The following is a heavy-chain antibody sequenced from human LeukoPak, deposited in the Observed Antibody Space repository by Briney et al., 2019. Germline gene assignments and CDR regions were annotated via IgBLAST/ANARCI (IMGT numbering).Heavy chain of an antibody. Sequence: GGSLRLSCAASGFTFSSYWMHWVRQAPGKGLVWVSRINSDGSSTSYADSVKGRFTISRDSAKNTLYLQMNSLRAEDTAVYYCARSFTAGSGREPTVSYWGQGTLVTVSS. D-gene: IGHD3-10*01. J-gene: IGHJ4*02. V-gene: IGHV3-74*01. CDR3: ARSFTAGSGREPTVSY. CDR2: INSDGSST. CDR1: GFTFSSYW.